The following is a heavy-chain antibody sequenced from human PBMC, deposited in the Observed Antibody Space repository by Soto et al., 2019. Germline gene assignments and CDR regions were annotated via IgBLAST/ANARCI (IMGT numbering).Heavy chain of an antibody. CDR1: GFTFSSYA. CDR2: ISGSGGST. V-gene: IGHV3-23*01. J-gene: IGHJ4*02. D-gene: IGHD4-17*01. CDR3: AKRGGTVTTTTYYFDY. Sequence: GGSLRLSCAASGFTFSSYAMSWVRQAPGKGLEWVSAISGSGGSTYYADSVKGRFTISRDNSKNTLFLQMNSLRAEDAAVYYCAKRGGTVTTTTYYFDYWGQGTLVTVSS.